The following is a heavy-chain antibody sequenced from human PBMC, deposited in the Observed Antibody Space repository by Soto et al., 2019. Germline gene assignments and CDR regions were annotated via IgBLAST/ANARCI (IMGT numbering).Heavy chain of an antibody. CDR2: IYYSGST. CDR1: GGSISSYY. J-gene: IGHJ4*02. D-gene: IGHD4-17*01. Sequence: SETLSLTCTVSGGSISSYYWSWIRQPPGKGLEWIGYIYYSGSTNYNPSLKSRVTISVDTSKNQFSLKLSSVTAADTAVYYCARDYGGNSDFDYWGQGTLVTVS. V-gene: IGHV4-59*01. CDR3: ARDYGGNSDFDY.